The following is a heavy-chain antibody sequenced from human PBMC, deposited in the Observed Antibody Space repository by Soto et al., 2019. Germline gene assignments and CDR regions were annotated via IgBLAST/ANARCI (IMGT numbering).Heavy chain of an antibody. CDR1: GFAFSSYA. Sequence: GGSLRLSCAASGFAFSSYAMHWVRQAPGKGLEWVAVISYDGSNKYYADSVKGRFTISRDNSKNTLYLQMNSLRAEDTAVYYCARGWGLFGVVPAAIVYWGQGTLLTVSS. V-gene: IGHV3-30-3*01. CDR3: ARGWGLFGVVPAAIVY. J-gene: IGHJ4*02. CDR2: ISYDGSNK. D-gene: IGHD2-2*01.